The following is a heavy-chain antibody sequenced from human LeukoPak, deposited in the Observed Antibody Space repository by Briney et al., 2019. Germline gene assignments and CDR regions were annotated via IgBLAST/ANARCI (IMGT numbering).Heavy chain of an antibody. J-gene: IGHJ4*02. CDR3: ASQRDYGDCVPLWD. Sequence: PSETLSLTCTISGGSITTENYFWGWIRQPPGKGLEWIGSVYYTGTTYYNPSLKSRVAISVDTSKNQFSLNLNSVTAADTAVYYCASQRDYGDCVPLWDWGQGTLVTVSS. V-gene: IGHV4-39*01. D-gene: IGHD4-17*01. CDR2: VYYTGTT. CDR1: GGSITTENYF.